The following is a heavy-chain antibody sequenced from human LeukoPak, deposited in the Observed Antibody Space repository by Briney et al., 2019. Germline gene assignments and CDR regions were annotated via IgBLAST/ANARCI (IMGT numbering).Heavy chain of an antibody. CDR3: ARDHRWGFDY. CDR1: GFTFSTYS. CDR2: IRSRDRTI. V-gene: IGHV3-48*01. J-gene: IGHJ4*02. D-gene: IGHD7-27*01. Sequence: GGSLRLSCAASGFTFSTYSINWVRQAPGKGLEWVSYIRSRDRTIYYAESVKGRFTISTDNAENSLYLQMNSLRTEDTAVYYCARDHRWGFDYWGRGTLVTVSS.